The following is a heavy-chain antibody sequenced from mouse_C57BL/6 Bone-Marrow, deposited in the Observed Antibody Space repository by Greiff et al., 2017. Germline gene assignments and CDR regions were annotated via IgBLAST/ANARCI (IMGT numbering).Heavy chain of an antibody. D-gene: IGHD1-1*01. CDR1: GFNIKDDY. J-gene: IGHJ2*01. V-gene: IGHV14-4*01. CDR3: TTATVVASFDY. Sequence: EVQLQQSGAELVRPGASVRLSCTASGFNIKDDYMHWVKQRPDQGLEWIGWIDPENGDTEYASKFQGKATITADTSSNTAYLQLSSLTSEDTAVYYCTTATVVASFDYWGQGTTLTVSS. CDR2: IDPENGDT.